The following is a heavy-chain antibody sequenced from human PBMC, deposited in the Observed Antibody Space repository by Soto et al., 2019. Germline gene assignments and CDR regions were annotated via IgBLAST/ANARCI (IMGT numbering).Heavy chain of an antibody. CDR3: ARDCGKGYGMDV. CDR2: ISSRSSII. Sequence: PGGSLRLSCAASGFTFSNYNMNWVRQAPGKGLEWASYISSRSSIIYYADSVKGRFTISRDNAKNSLYLQMNSLRDEDTAVYYCARDCGKGYGMDVWGQGTTVTVSS. J-gene: IGHJ6*02. V-gene: IGHV3-48*02. CDR1: GFTFSNYN.